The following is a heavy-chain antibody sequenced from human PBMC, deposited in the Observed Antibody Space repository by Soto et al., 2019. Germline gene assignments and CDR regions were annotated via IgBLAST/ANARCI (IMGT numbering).Heavy chain of an antibody. CDR3: ARGEYSSWALDY. J-gene: IGHJ4*02. D-gene: IGHD6-13*01. Sequence: GGSLRLSCAASGFTVSSNYMSWVRQAPGKGLEWVSVIYSGGSTYYADSVKGRFTISRDNSKNTLYLQMNSLRAEDTAVYDCARGEYSSWALDYWGQGTLVTVSS. CDR1: GFTVSSNY. V-gene: IGHV3-53*01. CDR2: IYSGGST.